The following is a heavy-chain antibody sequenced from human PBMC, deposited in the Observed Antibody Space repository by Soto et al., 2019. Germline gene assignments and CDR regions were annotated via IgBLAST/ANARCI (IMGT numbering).Heavy chain of an antibody. CDR2: INHSGST. Sequence: PSETLSLTCAVYGGSFSCYYWSWIRQPPGKGLEWIGEINHSGSTNYNPSLKSRVTISVDTSKNQFSLKLSSVTAADTAVYYCARHLWSGYSPHYYYYYMDVWGKGTTVTVSS. D-gene: IGHD3-3*01. CDR1: GGSFSCYY. CDR3: ARHLWSGYSPHYYYYYMDV. J-gene: IGHJ6*03. V-gene: IGHV4-34*01.